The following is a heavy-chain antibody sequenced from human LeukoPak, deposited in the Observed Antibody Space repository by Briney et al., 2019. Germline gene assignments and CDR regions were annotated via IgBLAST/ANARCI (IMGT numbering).Heavy chain of an antibody. V-gene: IGHV3-23*01. J-gene: IGHJ4*02. CDR2: ISGSGGST. CDR3: AGDPGYSPFDY. Sequence: GGSLRLSCAASGFTFSSYAMSWVRQAPGKGLEWVSAISGSGGSTYYADSVKGRFTISRDNSKNTLYLQMNSLRAEDTAMYYCAGDPGYSPFDYWGQGTLVTVSS. D-gene: IGHD3-22*01. CDR1: GFTFSSYA.